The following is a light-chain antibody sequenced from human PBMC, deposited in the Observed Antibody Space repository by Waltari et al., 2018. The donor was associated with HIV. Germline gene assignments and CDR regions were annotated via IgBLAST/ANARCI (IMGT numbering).Light chain of an antibody. Sequence: SSVLTQTPSVSVAPGQTARITWGGDNIGNRRVHGYQQKPGQAPVPGVYDDIVRPSGIPERFSGSRSGNTATLTISRVEVGDEDDYYCQVWDTNSDHRVFGGGTKLTVL. J-gene: IGLJ2*01. CDR1: NIGNRR. CDR3: QVWDTNSDHRV. CDR2: DDI. V-gene: IGLV3-21*02.